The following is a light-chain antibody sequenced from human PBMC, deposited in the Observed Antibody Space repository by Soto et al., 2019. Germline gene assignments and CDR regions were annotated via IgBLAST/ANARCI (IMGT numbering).Light chain of an antibody. CDR2: FGS. J-gene: IGKJ2*01. CDR1: QSLLHSNRNNF. V-gene: IGKV2-28*01. Sequence: EIVMTQSPLSLPVTPGEPASISCRSSQSLLHSNRNNFLDWYLQKPGQSPQLLIYFGSNRASGLPDRFSGSGSGTDFTLKISRVEAEDVGVYYCMQALQTPLTFGQGTKWIS. CDR3: MQALQTPLT.